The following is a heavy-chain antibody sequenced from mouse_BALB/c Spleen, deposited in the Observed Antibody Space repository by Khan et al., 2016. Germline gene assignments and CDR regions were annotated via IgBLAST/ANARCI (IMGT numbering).Heavy chain of an antibody. CDR3: AEDYDGSNWFAY. D-gene: IGHD1-1*01. V-gene: IGHV9-3*02. Sequence: QIQLVQSGPELKKPGETVKISCKASGYTFTNYGMNWVKQAPGKGLKWMGWINTNTGEPTYAEEFKGHFVFSLETSASTAYLHINNLKNEDTATXFWAEDYDGSNWFAYWGQGTLVTVSA. CDR1: GYTFTNYG. CDR2: INTNTGEP. J-gene: IGHJ3*01.